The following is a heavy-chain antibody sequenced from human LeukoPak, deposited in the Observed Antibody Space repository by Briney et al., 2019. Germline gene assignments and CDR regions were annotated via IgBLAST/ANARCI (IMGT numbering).Heavy chain of an antibody. J-gene: IGHJ5*02. CDR1: GYTFTCYY. Sequence: GASVKVSCKASGYTFTCYYMHWVRQAPGQGLEWMGRINPNSGGTNYAQKFQGRVTMTRDTSISTAYMELSRLRSDDTAVYYCARNTYYDFWSGYYNNWCDPWGQGTLVTVSS. V-gene: IGHV1-2*06. D-gene: IGHD3-3*01. CDR2: INPNSGGT. CDR3: ARNTYYDFWSGYYNNWCDP.